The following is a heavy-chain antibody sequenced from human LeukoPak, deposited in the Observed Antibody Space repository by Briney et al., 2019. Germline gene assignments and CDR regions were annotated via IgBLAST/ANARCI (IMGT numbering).Heavy chain of an antibody. J-gene: IGHJ4*02. Sequence: SETLSLTCAVYGGSFSGYYWSWIRQPPGKGLEWIGEINHSGSTNYNPSLKSRVTISVDTSKNQFSLKLSSVTAADTAVYYCAREGRGTSASYYFDYWGQGTLVTVSS. V-gene: IGHV4-34*01. CDR3: AREGRGTSASYYFDY. CDR2: INHSGST. CDR1: GGSFSGYY. D-gene: IGHD1-1*01.